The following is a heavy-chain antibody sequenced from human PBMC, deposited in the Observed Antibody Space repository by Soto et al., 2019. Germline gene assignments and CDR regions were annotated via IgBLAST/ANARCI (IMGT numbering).Heavy chain of an antibody. CDR2: MNPNSGNT. Sequence: ASVKVSCKXSGYTFTSYDINWVRQATGQGLEWMGWMNPNSGNTGYAQKFQGRVTMTRNTSISTAYMELSSLRSEDTAVYYCARAYLEWFAVDYYYYYGMDVWGQGTTVTVSS. V-gene: IGHV1-8*01. CDR3: ARAYLEWFAVDYYYYYGMDV. J-gene: IGHJ6*02. D-gene: IGHD3-3*01. CDR1: GYTFTSYD.